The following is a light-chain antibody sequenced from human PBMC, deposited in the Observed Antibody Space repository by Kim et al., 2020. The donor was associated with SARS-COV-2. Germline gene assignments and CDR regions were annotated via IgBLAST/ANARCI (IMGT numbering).Light chain of an antibody. J-gene: IGKJ4*01. CDR1: QSVSSN. V-gene: IGKV3-15*01. CDR2: GAS. Sequence: SPGERATHSCRACQSVSSNSAWYQQKPGQAPRLLIYGASTRATGIPDRFSCSGSGTEFTLAISSLQSEDCAVYYCQQYNNWPPRTLGGGNKGHIK. CDR3: QQYNNWPPRT.